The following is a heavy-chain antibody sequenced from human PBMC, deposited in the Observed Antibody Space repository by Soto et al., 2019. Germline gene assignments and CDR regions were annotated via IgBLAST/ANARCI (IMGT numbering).Heavy chain of an antibody. CDR1: GFSLSTSGVG. CDR3: AHRKVDSAGDAFDI. D-gene: IGHD2-15*01. CDR2: IYWDDDK. J-gene: IGHJ3*02. V-gene: IGHV2-5*02. Sequence: QITLKESGPTLVKPTQTLTLTCTFSGFSLSTSGVGVGWIRQPTGKALEWLALIYWDDDKRYSPSLKSRLTITKDTSKNQVVLTMTNMDPVDTATYYCAHRKVDSAGDAFDIWGQGTMVTVSS.